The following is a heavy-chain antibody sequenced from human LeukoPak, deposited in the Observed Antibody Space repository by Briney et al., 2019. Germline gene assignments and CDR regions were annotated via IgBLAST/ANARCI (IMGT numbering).Heavy chain of an antibody. V-gene: IGHV4-59*01. J-gene: IGHJ5*02. Sequence: SETLSLTCTVSGGSISSYYWTWIRQPPGQGLEWIGFIYHSGSTNYHPSLKSRVTISVDTSKNQFSLKLSSVTAADTAVYYCARGGGNYYDSSGYYIRWFDPWGQGTLVTVSS. CDR1: GGSISSYY. D-gene: IGHD3-22*01. CDR2: IYHSGST. CDR3: ARGGGNYYDSSGYYIRWFDP.